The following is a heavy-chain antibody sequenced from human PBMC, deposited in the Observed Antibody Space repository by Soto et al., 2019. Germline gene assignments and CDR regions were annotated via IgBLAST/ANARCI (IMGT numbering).Heavy chain of an antibody. CDR3: ARADGVAARHFDP. CDR2: IYYSGRT. Sequence: PSETLSLTCTVSGGSISSDDSYWSWIRQPPGKGLEWIAYIYYSGRTYYNPSLRSRVIISVDTSKNQFSLKLSSVTAADTAVYYCARADGVAARHFDPWGQGTLVTVSS. D-gene: IGHD6-6*01. V-gene: IGHV4-30-4*01. CDR1: GGSISSDDSY. J-gene: IGHJ5*02.